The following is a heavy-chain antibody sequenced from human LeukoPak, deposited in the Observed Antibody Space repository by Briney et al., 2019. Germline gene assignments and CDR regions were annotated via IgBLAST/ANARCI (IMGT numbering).Heavy chain of an antibody. D-gene: IGHD2-2*02. CDR3: ARDPIVVVPAAIYDY. J-gene: IGHJ4*02. CDR1: GYSISSGYY. V-gene: IGHV4-38-2*02. CDR2: IYHSGST. Sequence: SETLSLTCTVSGYSISSGYYWGWIRQPPGKGLEWIGSIYHSGSTYYNPSRKSRVTISVDTSKNQFSLKLSSVTAADTAVYYCARDPIVVVPAAIYDYWGQGTLVTVSS.